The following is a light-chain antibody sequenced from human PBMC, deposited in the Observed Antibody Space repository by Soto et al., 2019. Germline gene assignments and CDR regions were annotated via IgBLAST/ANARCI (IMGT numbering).Light chain of an antibody. CDR3: CSYAGSYTFVV. CDR1: SSDVGGYNY. Sequence: QSPLTQPRSVSGTPGQSVTISCTGTSSDVGGYNYVSWYQQHPGKAPKLMIYDVSKRPSGVPDRFSGSKSGNTASLTISGLQAEDEADYYCCSYAGSYTFVVFGGGTKLTV. V-gene: IGLV2-11*01. J-gene: IGLJ2*01. CDR2: DVS.